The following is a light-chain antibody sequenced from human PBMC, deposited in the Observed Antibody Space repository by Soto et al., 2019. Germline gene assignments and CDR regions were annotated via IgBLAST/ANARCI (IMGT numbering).Light chain of an antibody. CDR2: DAS. CDR1: KSVSSF. CDR3: QQYDSSPQA. Sequence: EIVLTQSPGTLSLSPVERATLSCMASKSVSSFLAWYQQKPGQAPRLLIYDASSRATGIPDRFSGSGSGTDFTLTISRLEPEDFAVYFCQQYDSSPQAFGQGTKVDIK. V-gene: IGKV3-20*01. J-gene: IGKJ1*01.